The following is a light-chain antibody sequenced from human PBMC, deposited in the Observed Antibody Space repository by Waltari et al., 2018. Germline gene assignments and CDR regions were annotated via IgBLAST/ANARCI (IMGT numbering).Light chain of an antibody. J-gene: IGLJ2*01. CDR2: DKN. V-gene: IGLV3-19*01. CDR1: SLQRYY. Sequence: SSELTQDPAVSVAMGQTVRLTCPGDSLQRYYASRNKQRPGQAPRLVMYDKNNRPSGVPDRFSGSSSHNTASLTITGAQAEDEASYYCHSRDASGVGGSFGGGTKLTVL. CDR3: HSRDASGVGGS.